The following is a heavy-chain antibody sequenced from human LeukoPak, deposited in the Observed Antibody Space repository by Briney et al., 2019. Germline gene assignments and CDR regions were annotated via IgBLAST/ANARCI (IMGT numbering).Heavy chain of an antibody. CDR3: ATGKDIVVVVAATLEY. CDR2: IYYSGST. D-gene: IGHD2-15*01. CDR1: GGSIRSSSYY. V-gene: IGHV4-39*01. Sequence: SETLSLTCTVSGGSIRSSSYYWGWIRQPPGKGLEWIGNIYYSGSTYYNPSLKSRVTISLDTSKNQFSLKLSSVTAADTAVYYCATGKDIVVVVAATLEYWGQGTLVTVSS. J-gene: IGHJ4*02.